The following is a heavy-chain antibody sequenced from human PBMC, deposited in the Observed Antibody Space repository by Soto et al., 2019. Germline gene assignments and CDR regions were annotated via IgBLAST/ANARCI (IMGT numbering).Heavy chain of an antibody. V-gene: IGHV3-48*01. CDR2: ISSSSSTI. CDR3: AREEGLLNWFAP. D-gene: IGHD1-26*01. J-gene: IGHJ5*02. CDR1: GFTFSSYS. Sequence: EVQLVESGGGLVQPGGSLRLSCAASGFTFSSYSMNWVRQAPGKGLEWVSYISSSSSTIYYADSVKGRFTISRDNAKNSLYLQMSSLRAEDTAVYYCAREEGLLNWFAPWGQGTLVTVSS.